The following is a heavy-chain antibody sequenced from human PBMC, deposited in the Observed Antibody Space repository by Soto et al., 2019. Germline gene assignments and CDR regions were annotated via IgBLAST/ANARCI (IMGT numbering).Heavy chain of an antibody. J-gene: IGHJ4*02. Sequence: RRLSCAASGFTFSSYWMTWVRQAPGKGLEWVANIKQDGSQQYHVDSVKGGFTISRDNAKNSLYLQMNSLRAEDTAVYYCARGSYDSTGYRYYFNYWGQGTLVTVSS. D-gene: IGHD3-22*01. CDR2: IKQDGSQQ. CDR1: GFTFSSYW. V-gene: IGHV3-7*01. CDR3: ARGSYDSTGYRYYFNY.